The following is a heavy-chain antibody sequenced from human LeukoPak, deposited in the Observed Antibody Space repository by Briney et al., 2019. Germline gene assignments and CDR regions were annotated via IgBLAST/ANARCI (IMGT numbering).Heavy chain of an antibody. CDR3: ARHQLRGFLDDN. Sequence: SETLSLTCTVSGGSISSYYWSWIRQPPGKGLEWIGYIYYSGTTNYNPSLKSRVTISVDTSKNQFSLRLTSVTAADTAVYYCARHQLRGFLDDNWGQGALVTVSS. CDR1: GGSISSYY. CDR2: IYYSGTT. J-gene: IGHJ4*02. D-gene: IGHD3-10*01. V-gene: IGHV4-59*08.